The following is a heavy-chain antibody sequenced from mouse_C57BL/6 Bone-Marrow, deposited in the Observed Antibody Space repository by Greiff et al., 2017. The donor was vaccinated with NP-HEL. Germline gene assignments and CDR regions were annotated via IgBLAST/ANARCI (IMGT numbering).Heavy chain of an antibody. Sequence: EVKLMESGGGLVKPGGSLKLSCAASGFTFSSYTMSWVRQTPEKRLEWVATISGGGGNTYYPDSVKGRFTISRDNAKNTLYLQMSSLRSEDTALYYCARHPYDYAFDYWGQGTTLTVSS. V-gene: IGHV5-9*01. D-gene: IGHD2-4*01. J-gene: IGHJ2*01. CDR1: GFTFSSYT. CDR2: ISGGGGNT. CDR3: ARHPYDYAFDY.